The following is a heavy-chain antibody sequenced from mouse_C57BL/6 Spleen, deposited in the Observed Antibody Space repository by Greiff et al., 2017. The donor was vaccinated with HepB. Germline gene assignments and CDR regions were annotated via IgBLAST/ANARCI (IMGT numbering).Heavy chain of an antibody. D-gene: IGHD3-2*02. CDR2: IYPGNSDT. CDR3: TRSQTAQATDDY. J-gene: IGHJ2*01. V-gene: IGHV1-5*01. CDR1: GYTFTSYW. Sequence: VQLQQSGTVLARPGASVKMSCKTSGYTFTSYWMHWVKQRPGQGLEWIGAIYPGNSDTSYNQKFKGKAKLTAVTSASTAYMELSSLTHEDSAGYNCTRSQTAQATDDYWGQGTTLTVSS.